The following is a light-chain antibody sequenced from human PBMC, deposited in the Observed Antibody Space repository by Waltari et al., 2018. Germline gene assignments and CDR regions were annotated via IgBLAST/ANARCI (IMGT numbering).Light chain of an antibody. CDR1: QSVSRY. CDR3: QKRDRLPAT. V-gene: IGKV3-20*01. J-gene: IGKJ1*01. CDR2: AAS. Sequence: EIVLTQSPGTLSLSPGERATLPCRASQSVSRYLVWYKQKPGQAPRLLIYAASNRATGIPDRFSGSGSGTDFSLTISRLEPEDFAVYYCQKRDRLPATFGQGTKVEIK.